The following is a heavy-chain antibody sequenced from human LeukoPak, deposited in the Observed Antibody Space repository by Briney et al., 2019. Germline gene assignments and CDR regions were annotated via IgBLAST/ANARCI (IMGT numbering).Heavy chain of an antibody. CDR2: IKKDGSEK. J-gene: IGHJ4*02. V-gene: IGHV3-7*03. CDR1: GFIFSSYW. CDR3: AKAPVLRKKTFPEYYFDY. Sequence: QSGGSLRLSCAASGFIFSSYWMSWVRQAPGKGLEWVANIKKDGSEKYYVDSVKGRFTISRDNSKNTLYMQMNSLRAEDTAVYYCAKAPVLRKKTFPEYYFDYWGQGTLVTVSS. D-gene: IGHD3-3*01.